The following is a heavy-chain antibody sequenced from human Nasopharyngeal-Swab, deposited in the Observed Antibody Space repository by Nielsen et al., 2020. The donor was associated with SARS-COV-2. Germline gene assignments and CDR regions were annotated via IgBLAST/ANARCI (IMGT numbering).Heavy chain of an antibody. V-gene: IGHV3-48*02. CDR2: ISSSSSTS. Sequence: GGSLRLSCAASEFTLSRNGMPWVRQAPGKGLEGVAYISSSSSTSYYADSVKGRFTISRDNPKNSLYLQMNSLRDEDTALYYCARDVAIVGATLENWGQGTLVTVSS. CDR1: EFTLSRNG. CDR3: ARDVAIVGATLEN. J-gene: IGHJ4*02. D-gene: IGHD1-26*01.